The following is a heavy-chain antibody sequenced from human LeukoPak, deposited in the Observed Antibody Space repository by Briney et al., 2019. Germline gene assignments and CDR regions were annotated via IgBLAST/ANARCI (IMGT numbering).Heavy chain of an antibody. J-gene: IGHJ5*02. CDR1: GGSISSSSYY. CDR3: ARLWQNWFDP. V-gene: IGHV4-39*01. Sequence: PSETLSLTCTVSGGSISSSSYYWGWIRQPPGKGLEWIGSIYYSGSTYYNPSLKSRVTISVDTSKNQFSLKLSSVTAADTAVYCCARLWQNWFDPWGQGTLVTVSS. CDR2: IYYSGST.